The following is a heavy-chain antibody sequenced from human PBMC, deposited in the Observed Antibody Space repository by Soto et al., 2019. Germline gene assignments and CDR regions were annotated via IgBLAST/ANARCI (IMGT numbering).Heavy chain of an antibody. CDR1: C. Sequence: CVSCIRQPPGKALEWLALIDWDDDKYYSNTLKTRLTISKDNSKNQVVLTMTNMDPVDTATYYCAFFYRAGDGIRDCSTVSAFLLNRSSDL. D-gene: IGHD2-21*01. J-gene: IGHJ2*01. CDR2: IDWDDDK. CDR3: AFFYRAGDGIRDCSTVSAFLLNRSSDL. V-gene: IGHV2-70*01.